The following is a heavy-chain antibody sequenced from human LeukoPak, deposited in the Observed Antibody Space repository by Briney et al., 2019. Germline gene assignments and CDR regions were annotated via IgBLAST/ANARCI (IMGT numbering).Heavy chain of an antibody. CDR3: VRDLGIAVAPGY. J-gene: IGHJ4*02. CDR2: INSDGSST. D-gene: IGHD6-19*01. Sequence: QTGGSLRLSCAASGFTFSRNWMHWVRQAPGKGLVWVSRINSDGSSTNYADSVKGRFTISRDNAKNTLHLQMNSLRAEDTAVYYCVRDLGIAVAPGYWGQGTLVTVSS. V-gene: IGHV3-74*01. CDR1: GFTFSRNW.